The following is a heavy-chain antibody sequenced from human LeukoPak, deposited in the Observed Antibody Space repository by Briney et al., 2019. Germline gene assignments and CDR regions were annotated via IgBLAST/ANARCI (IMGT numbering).Heavy chain of an antibody. CDR2: TYYRSKWYS. CDR3: ARSTGWLNGH. Sequence: SQTLSLTCAISGDSVSSTDAAWNWIRQSPSRGLEWLGRTYYRSKWYSDYAVSVKGRITVNPDTSKNQFSLQLNSVTPKDSAVYYCARSTGWLNGHWGQGTLVTVSS. V-gene: IGHV6-1*01. CDR1: GDSVSSTDAA. J-gene: IGHJ4*02. D-gene: IGHD2-8*02.